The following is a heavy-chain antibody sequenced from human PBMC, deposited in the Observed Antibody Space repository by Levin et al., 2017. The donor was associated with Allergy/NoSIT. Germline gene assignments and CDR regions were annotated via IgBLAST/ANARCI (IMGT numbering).Heavy chain of an antibody. CDR2: INPNSGGA. J-gene: IGHJ5*02. D-gene: IGHD3-16*01. CDR1: GYTFNGYY. CDR3: ARDNVIGGGDRGFDP. Sequence: PPASVKVSCKASGYTFNGYYMQWVRQAPGQGLEWMGRINPNSGGANYAPKFQGRVTMTRDTSINTAYMELTSLRSDDTAIYYCARDNVIGGGDRGFDPWGQGTLVTVSS. V-gene: IGHV1-2*02.